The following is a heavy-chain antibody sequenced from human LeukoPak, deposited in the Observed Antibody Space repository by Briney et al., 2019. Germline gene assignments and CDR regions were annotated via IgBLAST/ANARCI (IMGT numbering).Heavy chain of an antibody. Sequence: GESLMISCKGSGYSFTSYWIGWVRQMPGKGLEWMGIIYPGDSDTRYSPSFQGQVTISADKSISTAYLQWSSLKASDTAMYYCARARVTMVRGVISATYFDYWGQGILVTVSS. V-gene: IGHV5-51*01. CDR2: IYPGDSDT. J-gene: IGHJ4*02. CDR1: GYSFTSYW. D-gene: IGHD3-10*01. CDR3: ARARVTMVRGVISATYFDY.